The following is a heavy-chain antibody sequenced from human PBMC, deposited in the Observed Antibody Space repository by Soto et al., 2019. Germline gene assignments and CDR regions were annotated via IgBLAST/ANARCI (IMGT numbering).Heavy chain of an antibody. Sequence: QVQLQESGPGLVKPSQTLSLTCTVSGASVNVGDHYWSWIRQYPGRGLEWIGYISYSGNTYYNPSLTGRITLLLDLSKNQFSLKLTSVTAADTAMYYCAREEVAYFGSGSHNWFDPWGQGTLVTVSS. J-gene: IGHJ5*02. CDR3: AREEVAYFGSGSHNWFDP. V-gene: IGHV4-31*03. D-gene: IGHD3-10*01. CDR2: ISYSGNT. CDR1: GASVNVGDHY.